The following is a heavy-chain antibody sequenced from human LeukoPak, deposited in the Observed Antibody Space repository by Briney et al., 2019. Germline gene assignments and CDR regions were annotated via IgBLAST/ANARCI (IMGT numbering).Heavy chain of an antibody. V-gene: IGHV3-23*01. CDR1: GSTFSSYV. Sequence: PGGSLRLSCAASGSTFSSYVMTWVRQAPGKGLEWVSAISGGDDSAYYADSVEGRFSISRDNSKNTLYLQMNSLRAEDTAVYYCAKVRDGYNFYWGQGTLVTVSS. CDR3: AKVRDGYNFY. CDR2: ISGGDDSA. J-gene: IGHJ4*02. D-gene: IGHD5-24*01.